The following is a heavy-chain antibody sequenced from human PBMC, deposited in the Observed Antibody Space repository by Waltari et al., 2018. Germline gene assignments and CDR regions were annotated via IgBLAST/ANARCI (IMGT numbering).Heavy chain of an antibody. CDR3: ASARPYYYYYYGMDV. CDR1: GGSFSGYY. Sequence: QVQLQQWGAGLLKPSETLSLTCAVYGGSFSGYYWSWIRQPPGKGLEWIGEINHSGSTNYNPSLKSRVTISVDTSKNQVSLKLSSVTAADTAVYYCASARPYYYYYYGMDVWGQGTTVTVSS. J-gene: IGHJ6*02. CDR2: INHSGST. V-gene: IGHV4-34*01. D-gene: IGHD6-6*01.